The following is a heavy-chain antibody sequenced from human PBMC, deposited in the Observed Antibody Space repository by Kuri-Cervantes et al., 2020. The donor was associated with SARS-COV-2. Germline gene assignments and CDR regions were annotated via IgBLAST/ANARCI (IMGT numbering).Heavy chain of an antibody. V-gene: IGHV3-53*01. CDR2: LYSDEP. CDR1: GFTVSSDH. CDR3: AKDSIVVVVPASKDY. J-gene: IGHJ4*02. Sequence: GESLMISCAASGFTVSSDHMSWVRQGPGKGLEWVSILYSDEPYYADTVKGRFTISRDDSKNTLYLQMNSLRAEDTAVYYCAKDSIVVVVPASKDYWGQGTLVTVSS. D-gene: IGHD2-2*01.